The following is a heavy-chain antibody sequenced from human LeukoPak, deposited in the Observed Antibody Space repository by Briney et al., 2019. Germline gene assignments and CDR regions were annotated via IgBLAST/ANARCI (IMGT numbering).Heavy chain of an antibody. CDR2: ISDIGSI. V-gene: IGHV4-59*08. CDR1: GGSISSYY. J-gene: IGHJ4*02. CDR3: AGHHPRNTVDF. D-gene: IGHD2/OR15-2a*01. Sequence: SSETLSLTCTVSGGSISSYYWSWVRQPPGKGLEWIAYISDIGSINYNPSLKSRVTISLDTSKNQFSLKLSPVTAADTAVYYCAGHHPRNTVDFWGQGTLVTVSS.